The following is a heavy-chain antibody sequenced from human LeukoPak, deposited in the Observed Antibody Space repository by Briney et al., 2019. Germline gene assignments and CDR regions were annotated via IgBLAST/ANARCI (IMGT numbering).Heavy chain of an antibody. CDR3: ARGWHYGSGSYDY. CDR1: GFTFTSYC. D-gene: IGHD3-10*01. J-gene: IGHJ4*02. V-gene: IGHV3-33*01. CDR2: IWYEGRYR. Sequence: GGSLTLSCAPSGFTFTSYCMQWVRQAAGRGLEWVAVIWYEGRYRNYADSVKGRFTISRDKSKNKVDLQMNSLRAEDTAMYYCARGWHYGSGSYDYWGQGTLVTVSS.